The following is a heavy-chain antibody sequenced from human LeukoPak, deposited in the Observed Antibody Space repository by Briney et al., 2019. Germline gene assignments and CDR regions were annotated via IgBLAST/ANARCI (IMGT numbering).Heavy chain of an antibody. D-gene: IGHD3-3*01. CDR2: IIPIFGTA. CDR3: ARGNDFWSIFDY. J-gene: IGHJ4*02. V-gene: IGHV1-69*13. Sequence: GASVRVSCKASGGTFISYATSWVRQATGQGLEWMGGIIPIFGTANYAQKFQGRVTITADESTSTAYMELSSLRSEDTAVYYCARGNDFWSIFDYWGQGTLVTVSS. CDR1: GGTFISYA.